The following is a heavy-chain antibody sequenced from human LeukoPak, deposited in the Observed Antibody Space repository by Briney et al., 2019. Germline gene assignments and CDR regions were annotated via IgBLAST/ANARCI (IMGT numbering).Heavy chain of an antibody. V-gene: IGHV3-11*01. Sequence: GGSLRLSCAASGFTFSDYYMSWTRQAPGKGLEWVSYISSSGSTIYYADSVKGQFTISRDNSKNTLYLQMNSLRAEDTAVYYCAKDFGNCINGVCYGTPFDYWGQGTLVTVAS. D-gene: IGHD2-8*01. CDR3: AKDFGNCINGVCYGTPFDY. CDR2: ISSSGSTI. CDR1: GFTFSDYY. J-gene: IGHJ4*02.